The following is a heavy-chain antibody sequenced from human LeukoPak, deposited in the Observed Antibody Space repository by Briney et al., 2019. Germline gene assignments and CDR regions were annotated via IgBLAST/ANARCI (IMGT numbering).Heavy chain of an antibody. D-gene: IGHD4-17*01. J-gene: IGHJ4*02. Sequence: GGSLRLSCAASGFTFSSYWMHWVRQAPGKGLVWVSRINSDGSSTGYADSVKGRFTISRDNAKNTLYLQMNSLRAEDTAVYYCARESDSGDYGPDYWGQGTLVTVSS. CDR3: ARESDSGDYGPDY. V-gene: IGHV3-74*01. CDR1: GFTFSSYW. CDR2: INSDGSST.